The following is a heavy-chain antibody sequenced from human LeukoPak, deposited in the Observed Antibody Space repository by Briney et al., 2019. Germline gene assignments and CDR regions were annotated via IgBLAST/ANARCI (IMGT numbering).Heavy chain of an antibody. CDR1: GFTFRTYA. CDR2: ISGSGVST. CDR3: AKDSVSSPTAIDY. Sequence: GGSLRLSCAASGFTFRTYAMSWVRQAPGKGLEWVSAISGSGVSTYYTDSVNGRFTISRDNSKSTLYLQMDSLRAEDSALYYCAKDSVSSPTAIDYWGQGTLVTVSS. J-gene: IGHJ4*02. D-gene: IGHD2-21*02. V-gene: IGHV3-23*01.